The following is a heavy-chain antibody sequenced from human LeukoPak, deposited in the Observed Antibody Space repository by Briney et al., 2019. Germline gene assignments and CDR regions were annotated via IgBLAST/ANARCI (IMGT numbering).Heavy chain of an antibody. V-gene: IGHV3-23*01. CDR1: GYTFSSYA. Sequence: GGSLRLSCAASGYTFSSYAMSWVRQAPGKGLEWVSAISGSGGSTYYADSVKGRFTISRDNSKNTLYLQMNSLRAEDTAVYYCAKDLAYCGGDCYPDAFDIWGQGTMVTVSS. J-gene: IGHJ3*02. CDR2: ISGSGGST. D-gene: IGHD2-21*02. CDR3: AKDLAYCGGDCYPDAFDI.